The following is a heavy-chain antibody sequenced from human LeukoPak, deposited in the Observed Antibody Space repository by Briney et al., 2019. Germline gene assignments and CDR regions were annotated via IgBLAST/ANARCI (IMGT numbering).Heavy chain of an antibody. CDR1: GFTFSSYG. Sequence: GGSLRLSCAASGFTFSSYGMHWVRQAPGKGLEWVAFIRYDGSNKYYADSVKGGFTISRDNSKNTLYLQMNSLRAEDTAVYYCAKDRQYQLLKWGQGTLVTVSS. V-gene: IGHV3-30*02. D-gene: IGHD2-2*01. J-gene: IGHJ4*02. CDR2: IRYDGSNK. CDR3: AKDRQYQLLK.